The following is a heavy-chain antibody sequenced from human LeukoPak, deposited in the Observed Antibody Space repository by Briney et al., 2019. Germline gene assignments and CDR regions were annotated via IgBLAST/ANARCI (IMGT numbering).Heavy chain of an antibody. D-gene: IGHD5-18*01. CDR3: ARDGGYSYGSN. CDR2: IYYSGST. V-gene: IGHV4-30-4*01. J-gene: IGHJ4*02. CDR1: GGSISSGDYY. Sequence: PSETLSLTCTVSGGSISSGDYYWSWIRQPPGKGLEWIGYIYYSGSTYYNPSLKSRVTISVDTSKNQFSLKLSSVTAADTAVYYCARDGGYSYGSNWGQGTLVTVSS.